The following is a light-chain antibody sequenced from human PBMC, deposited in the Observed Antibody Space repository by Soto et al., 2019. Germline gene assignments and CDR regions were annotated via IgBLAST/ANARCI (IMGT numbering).Light chain of an antibody. Sequence: VAFSLTKRESATLSCRASQMVISAYLAWYQQRPGQAPRLLIYGASSRATGIPDRFSGSGSGTDFTLTISILQSEDFALYYCQESAFWLCTFGGGSKVAIK. CDR3: QESAFWLCT. CDR1: QMVISAY. J-gene: IGKJ4*02. V-gene: IGKV3-20*01. CDR2: GAS.